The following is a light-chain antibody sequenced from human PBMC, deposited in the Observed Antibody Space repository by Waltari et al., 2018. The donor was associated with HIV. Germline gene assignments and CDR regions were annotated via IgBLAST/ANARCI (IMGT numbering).Light chain of an antibody. CDR2: EVF. V-gene: IGLV2-14*01. J-gene: IGLJ2*01. Sequence: QSALTQPASVSGSPGQSITLSCTGSTIDFGLYNFISWYHRHPGGVPRVIISEVFSRPSVVSSRFAGSKSGNTASLTISWLQTEDEADYYCTSFTSNYTVIFGGGTKVTVL. CDR1: TIDFGLYNF. CDR3: TSFTSNYTVI.